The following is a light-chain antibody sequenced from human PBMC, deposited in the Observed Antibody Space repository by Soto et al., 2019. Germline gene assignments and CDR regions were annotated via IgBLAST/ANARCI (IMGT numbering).Light chain of an antibody. CDR1: SSDIGGHNY. V-gene: IGLV2-14*01. CDR3: SSYTSSSTVV. Sequence: QSALTQPASVSGSPGQSITISCTGSSSDIGGHNYVSWYQQHPVKAPKLMLYEVIYRPSGVSNRFSGSKSDNTASLTISWLQAEDEDDYYCSSYTSSSTVVFGGGTKLTVL. CDR2: EVI. J-gene: IGLJ2*01.